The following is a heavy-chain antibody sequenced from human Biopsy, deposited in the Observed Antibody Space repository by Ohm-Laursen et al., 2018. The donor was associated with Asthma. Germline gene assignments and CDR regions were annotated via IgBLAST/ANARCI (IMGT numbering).Heavy chain of an antibody. V-gene: IGHV3-9*01. J-gene: IGHJ4*02. CDR1: GLNFEDYV. CDR3: RALPTRTMYFDS. CDR2: ISWNSRSI. Sequence: SLRLSCSAPGLNFEDYVMHWARQAPGKGLEWVSGISWNSRSIGYGDSVKGRFTISRDNTKNSLYLQMNSLSPEDTAMYYCRALPTRTMYFDSWGQGTLVTVSS. D-gene: IGHD4/OR15-4a*01.